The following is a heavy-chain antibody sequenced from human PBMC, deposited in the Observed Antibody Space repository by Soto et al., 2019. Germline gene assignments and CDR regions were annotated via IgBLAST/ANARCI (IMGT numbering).Heavy chain of an antibody. CDR1: GFTFSNYD. Sequence: QVQLVESGGGVVQPGRSLRVSCAASGFTFSNYDMHWVRQAPGKGLEWVAVVSYDGSKQFYADSVEGRFTIYRDSSKSTLYLHMDNLRDEDTAVYYCARDRVYYYDNSGYYNFDYWGQGTLVTVSS. V-gene: IGHV3-30*14. D-gene: IGHD3-22*01. CDR3: ARDRVYYYDNSGYYNFDY. J-gene: IGHJ4*02. CDR2: VSYDGSKQ.